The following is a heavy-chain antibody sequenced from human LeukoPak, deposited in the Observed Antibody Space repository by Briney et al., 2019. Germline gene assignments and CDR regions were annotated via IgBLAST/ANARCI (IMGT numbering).Heavy chain of an antibody. D-gene: IGHD4-17*01. Sequence: GGSLRLSCAVSGFTFSSFTMHWVRQAPGKGLEGVAAISDDATYTYYSASVKGRFAISRHNSKKTLYLQMNNPTTDDTAIYYCARGTAVTALSGFWGQGTLVTVSS. J-gene: IGHJ4*02. CDR2: ISDDATYT. CDR3: ARGTAVTALSGF. V-gene: IGHV3-30*09. CDR1: GFTFSSFT.